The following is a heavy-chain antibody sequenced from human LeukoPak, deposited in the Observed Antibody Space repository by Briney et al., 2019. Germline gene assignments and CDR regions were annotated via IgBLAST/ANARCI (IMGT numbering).Heavy chain of an antibody. J-gene: IGHJ6*02. Sequence: GESLTISCKGSGYSFTSYWIGWVRQMPGKGLEWMGIIYPGDSDTRYSPSFQGQVTISADKSISTAYLQWSSLKASDTAMYYCARSSGWYGKDYYYYGMDVWGQGTTVTVSS. V-gene: IGHV5-51*01. CDR3: ARSSGWYGKDYYYYGMDV. D-gene: IGHD6-19*01. CDR2: IYPGDSDT. CDR1: GYSFTSYW.